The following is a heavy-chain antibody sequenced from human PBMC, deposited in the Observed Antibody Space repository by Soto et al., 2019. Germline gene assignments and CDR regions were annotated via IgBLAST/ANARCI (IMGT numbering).Heavy chain of an antibody. J-gene: IGHJ6*02. V-gene: IGHV1-69*12. CDR2: IIPICGTA. D-gene: IGHD3-10*01. Sequence: QVQLVQSGAEVKKPGSSVKVSCKASGGTFSSCAMSWVRQAPGQGLEWMGGIIPICGTANYAQKFQGRVTITADESTSTAYMELSSLRSEDTAVYYCARSGARPGDYYYGMDVWGQGTTVTVSS. CDR3: ARSGARPGDYYYGMDV. CDR1: GGTFSSCA.